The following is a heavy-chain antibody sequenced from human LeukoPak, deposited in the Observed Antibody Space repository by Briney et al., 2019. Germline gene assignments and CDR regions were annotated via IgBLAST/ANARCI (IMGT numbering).Heavy chain of an antibody. CDR1: GGSISSYY. CDR2: IYYSGST. CDR3: ARLGAPGGGSYYFDY. J-gene: IGHJ4*02. Sequence: PSETPSLTCTVSGGSISSYYWSWIRQPPGKGLEWIGYIYYSGSTNYNPSLKSRVTISVDTSKNQFSLKLSSVTAADTAVYYCARLGAPGGGSYYFDYWGQGTLVTVSS. D-gene: IGHD2-15*01. V-gene: IGHV4-59*01.